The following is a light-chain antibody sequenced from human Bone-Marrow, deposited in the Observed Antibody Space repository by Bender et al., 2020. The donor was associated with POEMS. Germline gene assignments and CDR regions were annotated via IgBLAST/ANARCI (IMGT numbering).Light chain of an antibody. CDR2: DVS. J-gene: IGLJ1*01. CDR3: SSYTRTTTFV. Sequence: QSALTQPASVSGSPGQSITISCTGTSADIGTYKLVSWYQLRPGKAPKLLIYDVSNRPSGVSNRFFGLKSGNTASLTISGLQAEDEADYYCSSYTRTTTFVFGTGTKVTVL. CDR1: SADIGTYKL. V-gene: IGLV2-14*02.